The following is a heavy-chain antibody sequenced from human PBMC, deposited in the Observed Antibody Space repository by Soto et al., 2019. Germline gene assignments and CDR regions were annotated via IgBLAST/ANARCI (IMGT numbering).Heavy chain of an antibody. Sequence: GGSLRLSCAASGFTFSSYAMSWVRQAPGKGLEWVSAISGSGGSTYYADSVKGRFTISRDNSKNTLYLQMNSLRAEDTAVYYCAKAWYGSGSYFSFGYWGQGTLVTVSS. CDR2: ISGSGGST. CDR1: GFTFSSYA. D-gene: IGHD3-10*01. J-gene: IGHJ4*02. CDR3: AKAWYGSGSYFSFGY. V-gene: IGHV3-23*01.